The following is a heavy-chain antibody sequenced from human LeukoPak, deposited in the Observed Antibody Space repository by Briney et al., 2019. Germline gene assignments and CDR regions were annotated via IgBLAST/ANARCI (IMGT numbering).Heavy chain of an antibody. V-gene: IGHV3-74*01. CDR3: VRGNDYGGPHY. J-gene: IGHJ4*02. CDR2: IDRDGSRI. Sequence: GGSLRLSCAVSGFTFSSYWMHWVRQAPGKGLVWVSRIDRDGSRINYADSVKGRFTISRDNGKNTLSLQMNSLRAEDAAVYYCVRGNDYGGPHYWGQGTLVTVSS. CDR1: GFTFSSYW. D-gene: IGHD4-23*01.